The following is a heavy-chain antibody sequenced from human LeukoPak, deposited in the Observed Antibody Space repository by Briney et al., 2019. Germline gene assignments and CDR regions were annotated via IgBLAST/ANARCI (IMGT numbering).Heavy chain of an antibody. D-gene: IGHD5-18*01. CDR3: VLNKWIQLWLFDY. V-gene: IGHV1-18*01. CDR1: GYTFTCYG. J-gene: IGHJ4*02. Sequence: GASVKVSCKASGYTFTCYGISWVRQAPGQGLEWMGWISAYNGNTNYAQKLQGRVTMTTDTSTSTAYMELRSLRSDDTAVYYCVLNKWIQLWLFDYWGQGTLVTVSS. CDR2: ISAYNGNT.